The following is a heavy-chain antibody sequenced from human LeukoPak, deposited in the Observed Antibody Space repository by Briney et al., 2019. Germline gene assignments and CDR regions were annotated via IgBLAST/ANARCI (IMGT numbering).Heavy chain of an antibody. CDR2: IYHSGST. CDR1: GGSISSSNW. Sequence: SETLSLTCAASGGSISSSNWWSWVRQPPGKGLEWIGEIYHSGSTNYNPSLKSRVTISVDKSKNQFSLKLSSVTAADTAVYYCASDFWSGYYDYWGQGILVTVSS. D-gene: IGHD3-3*01. J-gene: IGHJ4*02. CDR3: ASDFWSGYYDY. V-gene: IGHV4-4*02.